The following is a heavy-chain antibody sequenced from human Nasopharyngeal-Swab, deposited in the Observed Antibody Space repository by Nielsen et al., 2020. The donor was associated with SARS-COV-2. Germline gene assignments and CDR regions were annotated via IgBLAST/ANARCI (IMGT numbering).Heavy chain of an antibody. J-gene: IGHJ5*02. V-gene: IGHV3-74*01. CDR3: ARGGMVGATTCGWFDP. CDR2: IHIDGSST. Sequence: GGSLRLSCTASGFTFSSYWMHWVRQAPGKGLVWVSRIHIDGSSTSYGDSVKGRFTISRDDAKNTLYLQMNSLRPEDTAVYYCARGGMVGATTCGWFDPWGQGTLVTVSS. CDR1: GFTFSSYW. D-gene: IGHD1-26*01.